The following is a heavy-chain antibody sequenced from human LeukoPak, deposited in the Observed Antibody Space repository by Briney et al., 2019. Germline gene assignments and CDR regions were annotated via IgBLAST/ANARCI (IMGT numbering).Heavy chain of an antibody. V-gene: IGHV4-39*07. CDR1: GDSISSGGFY. CDR3: GRARGYSYAFDN. CDR2: IYYTGGT. D-gene: IGHD5-18*01. J-gene: IGHJ4*02. Sequence: SETLSLTCTVSGDSISSGGFYWGWIRQPPGKGLEWIGSIYYTGGTHYNPSLKSRVTISRDTSKNQFSVNLNSVTAADTAVHYCGRARGYSYAFDNWGQGTLVTVSS.